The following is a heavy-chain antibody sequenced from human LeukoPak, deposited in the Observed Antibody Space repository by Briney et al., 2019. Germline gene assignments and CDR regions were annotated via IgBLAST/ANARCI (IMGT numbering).Heavy chain of an antibody. CDR3: ARHSPTAMDQ. CDR1: GGSIISSSYY. D-gene: IGHD5-18*01. V-gene: IGHV4-39*01. CDR2: IYYSGST. J-gene: IGHJ4*02. Sequence: PSESLSLTCTVSGGSIISSSYYWGWIRQPPGKGLEWIGSIYYSGSTYYNPSLKSRVTISVDTSKNQFSLKLSSVTAADTAVYYCARHSPTAMDQWGQGTLVTVSS.